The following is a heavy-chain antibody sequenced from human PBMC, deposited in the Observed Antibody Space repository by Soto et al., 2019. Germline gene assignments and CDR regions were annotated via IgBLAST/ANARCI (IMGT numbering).Heavy chain of an antibody. CDR1: GFTFSSYA. V-gene: IGHV3-23*01. CDR3: ASEYSSSSSLGPY. D-gene: IGHD6-6*01. CDR2: ISGSGGST. J-gene: IGHJ4*02. Sequence: GGSLRLSCAASGFTFSSYAMSWVRQAPGKGLEWVSAISGSGGSTYYADSVQGRFTISRDNSKSTLYLQMNSLRSEDTAVYYCASEYSSSSSLGPYWGQGTLVTVSS.